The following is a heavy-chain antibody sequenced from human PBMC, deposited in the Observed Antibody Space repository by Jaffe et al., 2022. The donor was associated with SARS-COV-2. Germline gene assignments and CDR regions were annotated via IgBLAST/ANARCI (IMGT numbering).Heavy chain of an antibody. V-gene: IGHV4-34*01. CDR3: ARGGRFGKGVDY. J-gene: IGHJ4*02. D-gene: IGHD3-10*01. CDR1: GGSFSGYY. Sequence: QVQLQQWGAGLLKPSETLSLTCAVYGGSFSGYYWSWIRQPPGKGLEWIGEINHSGSTNYNPSLKSRVTISVDTSKNQFSLKLSSVTAADTAVYYCARGGRFGKGVDYWGQGTLVTVSS. CDR2: INHSGST.